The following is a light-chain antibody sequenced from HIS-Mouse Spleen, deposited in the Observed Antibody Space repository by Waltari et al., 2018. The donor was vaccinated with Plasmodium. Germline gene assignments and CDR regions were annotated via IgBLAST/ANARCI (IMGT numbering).Light chain of an antibody. J-gene: IGKJ1*01. CDR3: QQYGSSGT. Sequence: EIVLTQSPGTLSLSPGERATLSCRASQSVSSSYLAWYQQKPGQAPRLLSYGASSRATGIPDRFSGSGSGTDFTLTSSRLEPEDFAVYYCQQYGSSGTFGQGTKVEIK. CDR2: GAS. V-gene: IGKV3-20*01. CDR1: QSVSSSY.